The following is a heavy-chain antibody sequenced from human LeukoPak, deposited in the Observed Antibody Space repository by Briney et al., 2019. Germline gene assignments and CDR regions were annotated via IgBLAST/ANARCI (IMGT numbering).Heavy chain of an antibody. V-gene: IGHV3-74*01. CDR1: GFTFSWYW. J-gene: IGHJ4*02. D-gene: IGHD6-6*01. Sequence: GGSLRLSCAASGFTFSWYWMDWVRQAPGKGLVWVSRINSDGTSTTYADSVKGRFTISRDNAKSTLYLQMSSLRAEDTAVYYCARDLRSSSPRCDYWGQGTLVTVSS. CDR2: INSDGTST. CDR3: ARDLRSSSPRCDY.